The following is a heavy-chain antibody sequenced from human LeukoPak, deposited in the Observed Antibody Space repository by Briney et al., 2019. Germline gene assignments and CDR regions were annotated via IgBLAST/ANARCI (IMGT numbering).Heavy chain of an antibody. CDR3: TGSSGYSYGYIDY. V-gene: IGHV3-11*04. CDR2: IGSSGSTI. J-gene: IGHJ4*02. CDR1: GFTFSDYY. Sequence: GGSLRLSCAASGFTFSDYYMSWIRQAPGKGLEWVSYIGSSGSTIYYADSVKGRFTISRDNAKNSLYLQMNSLRAEDTAVYYCTGSSGYSYGYIDYWGQGTLVTVSS. D-gene: IGHD5-18*01.